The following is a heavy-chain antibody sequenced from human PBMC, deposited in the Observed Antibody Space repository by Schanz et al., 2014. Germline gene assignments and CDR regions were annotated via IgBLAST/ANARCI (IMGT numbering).Heavy chain of an antibody. CDR1: GLLFSYYY. CDR3: TTVERITIFEVVPYYYYYMDV. CDR2: IKSKIDGGTT. J-gene: IGHJ6*03. V-gene: IGHV3-15*01. D-gene: IGHD3-3*01. Sequence: EVQLVESGGGLVRPGGSLRLSCAASGLLFSYYYMSGVRQAPGKGLEWIGRIKSKIDGGTTDYAAPVKGRFTISRDDSKNTLYLQMNSLKTEDTAVYYCTTVERITIFEVVPYYYYYMDVWGKGTTVTVSS.